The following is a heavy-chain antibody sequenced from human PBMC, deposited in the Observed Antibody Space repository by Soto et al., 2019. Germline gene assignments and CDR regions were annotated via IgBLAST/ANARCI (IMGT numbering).Heavy chain of an antibody. Sequence: ASVKVSCKASGYTFTGYYVHWVREAPGQGLVWMGWINPETGGTSYAQKFQGRVTLSRDTSINTAYLELSSLRFDDAAVYFCARERFQVISDGMDVWGQGTTVTVSS. CDR3: ARERFQVISDGMDV. V-gene: IGHV1-2*02. CDR1: GYTFTGYY. CDR2: INPETGGT. D-gene: IGHD2-21*01. J-gene: IGHJ6*02.